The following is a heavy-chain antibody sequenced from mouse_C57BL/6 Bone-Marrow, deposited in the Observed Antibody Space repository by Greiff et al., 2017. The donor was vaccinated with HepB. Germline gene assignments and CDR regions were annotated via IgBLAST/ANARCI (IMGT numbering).Heavy chain of an antibody. Sequence: EVMLVESGGDLVKPGGSLKLSCAASGFTFSSYGMSWVRQTPDKRLEWVATISSGGSYTYYPDSVKGRFTISRDNAKNTLYLQMSSLKSEDTAMYYCARLRFAYWGQGTTLTVSS. CDR3: ARLRFAY. J-gene: IGHJ2*01. V-gene: IGHV5-6*01. CDR1: GFTFSSYG. CDR2: ISSGGSYT.